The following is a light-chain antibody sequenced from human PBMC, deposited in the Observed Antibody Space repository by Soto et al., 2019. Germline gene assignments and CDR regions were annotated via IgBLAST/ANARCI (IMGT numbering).Light chain of an antibody. V-gene: IGKV1-39*01. J-gene: IGKJ4*01. Sequence: DIRMTQSPCALSGSVGGAVTITFLASQSISSHLNWYQQKPGKAPNLLIFGASTLQSGVPSRFSGSGSGTDFTLTISSLQPEDFATYYCLQSYRTPLTFGGGTKVDIK. CDR1: QSISSH. CDR3: LQSYRTPLT. CDR2: GAS.